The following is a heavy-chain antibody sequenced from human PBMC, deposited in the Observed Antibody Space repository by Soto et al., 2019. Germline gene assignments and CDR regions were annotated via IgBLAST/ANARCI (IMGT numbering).Heavy chain of an antibody. CDR1: GFTFSSTA. CDR3: TKGGWGSVGDY. Sequence: EVQLLESGGGLVQPGGSLRLSCTASGFTFSSTAMRWIRQAPGKGLEWVSGIGRGGDRHYADSVRGRFTISRENSKNTVYLQMNSLRADDTARYLCTKGGWGSVGDYWGQGTLLTVSS. D-gene: IGHD6-19*01. CDR2: IGRGGDR. V-gene: IGHV3-23*01. J-gene: IGHJ4*02.